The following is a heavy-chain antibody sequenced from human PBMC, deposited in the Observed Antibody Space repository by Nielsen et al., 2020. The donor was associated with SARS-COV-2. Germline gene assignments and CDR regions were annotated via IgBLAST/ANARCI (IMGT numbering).Heavy chain of an antibody. CDR2: IYYTGTT. D-gene: IGHD1-26*01. Sequence: SETLSLTCTVSGGSISSKHWWRLVRQPPGKGLEWVGEIYYTGTTSYNPSLKSRVSISVDKSKNQFSLNLSSVTAADTAVYYCARSGGNYYPYYYYGMNVWGPGTTVTVSS. V-gene: IGHV4-4*02. CDR3: ARSGGNYYPYYYYGMNV. J-gene: IGHJ6*02. CDR1: GGSISSKHW.